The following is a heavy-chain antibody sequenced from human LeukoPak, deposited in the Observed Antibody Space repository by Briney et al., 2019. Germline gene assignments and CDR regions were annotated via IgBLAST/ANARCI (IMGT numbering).Heavy chain of an antibody. V-gene: IGHV4-59*01. CDR1: GGSISSYY. Sequence: SETLSLTCTVSGGSISSYYWSWIRQPPGKGLEWIGYIYYSGSTNYNPSLKSRVTISVDTSKNQFSLKLSSVTAADTAVYYCARGNYYDSSGYYYEFYVYYFDYWGQGTLVTVSS. CDR2: IYYSGST. J-gene: IGHJ4*02. CDR3: ARGNYYDSSGYYYEFYVYYFDY. D-gene: IGHD3-22*01.